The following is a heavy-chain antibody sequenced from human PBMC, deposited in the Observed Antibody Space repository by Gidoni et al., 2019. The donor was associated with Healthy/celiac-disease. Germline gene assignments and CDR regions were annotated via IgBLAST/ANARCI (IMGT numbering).Heavy chain of an antibody. D-gene: IGHD3-3*01. J-gene: IGHJ4*02. CDR2: IFSNDEK. V-gene: IGHV2-26*01. CDR3: ARGDYDFWSGPNFDY. Sequence: QVTLKESGPVLVKPTETLTLNCTVSGFSLSNARMGVSWIRQPPGKALEWLAHIFSNDEKSYSTSLKSRLTISKDTSKSQVVLTMTNMDPVDTATYYCARGDYDFWSGPNFDYWGQGTLVTVSS. CDR1: GFSLSNARMG.